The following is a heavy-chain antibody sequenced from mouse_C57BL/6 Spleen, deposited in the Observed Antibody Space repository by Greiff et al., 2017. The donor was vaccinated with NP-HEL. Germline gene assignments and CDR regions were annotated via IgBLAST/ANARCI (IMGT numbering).Heavy chain of an antibody. CDR3: VPYYSNYVDY. CDR1: GFTFSDAW. Sequence: EVMLVESGGGLVQPGGSMKLSCAASGFTFSDAWMDWVRQSPEKGLEWVAEIRNKANNHATYYAESANGRFTISRDDSKSSVYLQMNSLRAEDTGIYYCVPYYSNYVDYWGQGTTLTVSS. CDR2: IRNKANNHAT. V-gene: IGHV6-6*01. J-gene: IGHJ2*01. D-gene: IGHD2-5*01.